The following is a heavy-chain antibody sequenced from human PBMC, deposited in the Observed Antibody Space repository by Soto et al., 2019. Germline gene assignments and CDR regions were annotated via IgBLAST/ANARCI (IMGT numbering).Heavy chain of an antibody. CDR2: MNPNSGNT. CDR3: ARERGSGSYYTPWFDP. D-gene: IGHD3-10*01. CDR1: GYTFTSYD. Sequence: QVQLVQSGAEVKKPGASVKVSCKASGYTFTSYDINWVRQATGQGLEWMGWMNPNSGNTGYAQKFQGRVTMARNTSISTAYMELSSLTSEDTAVYYCARERGSGSYYTPWFDPWGQGTLVTVSS. J-gene: IGHJ5*02. V-gene: IGHV1-8*01.